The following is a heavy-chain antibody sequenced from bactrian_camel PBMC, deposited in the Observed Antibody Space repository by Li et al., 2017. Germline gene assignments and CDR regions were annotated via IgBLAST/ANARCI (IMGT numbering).Heavy chain of an antibody. Sequence: HVQLVESGGGSVQAGGSLRLSCAASGFDYRGYCMGWFRQAPGKGLEWVSSIYTGGGSTYYADSVKGRFTIPQDGAKNTLYLHMNNLKPEDTAMYHCAASGGQLGRWCYEFPVNWVSWLYNWGQGTQVTVS. J-gene: IGHJ4*01. CDR2: IYTGGGST. CDR3: AASGGQLGRWCYEFPVNWVSWLYN. CDR1: GFDYRGYC. D-gene: IGHD3*01. V-gene: IGHV3-2*01.